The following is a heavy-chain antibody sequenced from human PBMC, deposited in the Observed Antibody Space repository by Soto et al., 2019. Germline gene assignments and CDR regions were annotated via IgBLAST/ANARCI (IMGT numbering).Heavy chain of an antibody. D-gene: IGHD2-2*01. CDR3: ARWAYPFYCISTSCYPEPTYYYYYGMDV. CDR1: GFTFSSYG. CDR2: ISYDGSNK. Sequence: GGSLRLSCAASGFTFSSYGMHWVRQAPGKGLEWVAVISYDGSNKYYADSVKGRFTISRDNSKNTLYLQMNSLRAEDTAVYYCARWAYPFYCISTSCYPEPTYYYYYGMDVWGQGTTVTVSS. J-gene: IGHJ6*02. V-gene: IGHV3-30*19.